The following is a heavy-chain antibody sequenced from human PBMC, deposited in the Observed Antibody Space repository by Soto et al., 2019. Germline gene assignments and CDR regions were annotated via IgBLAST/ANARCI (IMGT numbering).Heavy chain of an antibody. CDR1: GFDASVNF. CDR3: VRENYYYGMDV. V-gene: IGHV3-66*01. CDR2: INNAFNT. Sequence: PGGSLRLSCAVSGFDASVNFMTWVRQAPGKGLEWVSSINNAFNTFYADSVTGRFTISRDNSKNTLYLQMNSLRVEDTAMYYCVRENYYYGMDVWGQGTAVTVPS. J-gene: IGHJ6*02.